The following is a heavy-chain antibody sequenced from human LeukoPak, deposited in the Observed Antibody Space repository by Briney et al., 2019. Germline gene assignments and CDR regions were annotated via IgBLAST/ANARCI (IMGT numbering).Heavy chain of an antibody. J-gene: IGHJ6*03. CDR3: ARSGYDYYMDV. D-gene: IGHD6-25*01. V-gene: IGHV1-69*06. CDR2: IIPIFGTA. CDR1: GGTFSSYA. Sequence: GASVKVSCKASGGTFSSYAISWVRQAPGQGLEWMGRIIPIFGTANYAQKFQGRVTITADKSTSTAYMELSSLRSEDTAVYYRARSGYDYYMDVWGKGTTVTASS.